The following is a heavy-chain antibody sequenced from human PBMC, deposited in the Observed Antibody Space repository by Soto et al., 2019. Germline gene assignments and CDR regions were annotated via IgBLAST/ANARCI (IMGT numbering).Heavy chain of an antibody. D-gene: IGHD6-6*01. V-gene: IGHV5-51*01. CDR3: VVYSSSSGRHFDY. J-gene: IGHJ4*02. CDR2: IYPGDSDT. Sequence: XESLNISCKSSGCIFSKYWIGWVRQMPGKGLEWVGIIYPGDSDTRYSPSFQGQVTISADKSITTAYLQWRSLKASDTAIYYCVVYSSSSGRHFDYWGQGTLVTVSS. CDR1: GCIFSKYW.